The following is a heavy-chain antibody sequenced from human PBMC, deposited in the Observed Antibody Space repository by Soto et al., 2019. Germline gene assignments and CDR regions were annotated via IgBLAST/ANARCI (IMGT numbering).Heavy chain of an antibody. J-gene: IGHJ4*02. D-gene: IGHD6-19*01. CDR1: GGTLSTYT. CDR2: IIPALDIE. V-gene: IGHV1-69*02. Sequence: QGLLVQSGAEVKKPGSSVKVSCKAPGGTLSTYTLTWLRQAPGQGPEWMGRIIPALDIEEYAQQFQGRVTLXADTSTSTAYMELHSLRSDDTAVYYCAAVAGTSAFVGYFEYWGQGTLVTVAS. CDR3: AAVAGTSAFVGYFEY.